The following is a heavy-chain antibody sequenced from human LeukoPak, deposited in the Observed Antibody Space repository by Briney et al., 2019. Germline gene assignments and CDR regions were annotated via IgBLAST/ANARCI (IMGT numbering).Heavy chain of an antibody. V-gene: IGHV3-73*01. CDR2: IRSKANSYAT. CDR3: TPSLYDIFTGSDY. D-gene: IGHD3-9*01. CDR1: GFTFSGSA. J-gene: IGHJ4*02. Sequence: PGGSLKLSCAASGFTFSGSAMHWVRQASGKGLEWVGRIRSKANSYATAYAASVKGRFIISRDDSKNTAYLQMNSLKTEDTAVYYCTPSLYDIFTGSDYWGQGTLVTVSS.